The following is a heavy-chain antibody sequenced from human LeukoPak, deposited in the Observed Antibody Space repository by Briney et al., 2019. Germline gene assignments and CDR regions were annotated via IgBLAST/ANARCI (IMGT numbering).Heavy chain of an antibody. CDR3: ARDTGWYFDL. D-gene: IGHD4-17*01. J-gene: IGHJ2*01. CDR1: GFSFRSYG. Sequence: GGSLRLSCAASGFSFRSYGMHWVRQAPGKGLVWVSRITGDGSSTTYADSVKGRFTISRDNAKNTLYLQMISLRAEDTAVYYCARDTGWYFDLWGRGTLVTVSS. CDR2: ITGDGSST. V-gene: IGHV3-74*01.